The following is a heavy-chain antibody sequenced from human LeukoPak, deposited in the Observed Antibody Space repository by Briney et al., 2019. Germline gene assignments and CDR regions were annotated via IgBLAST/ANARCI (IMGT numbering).Heavy chain of an antibody. Sequence: GGSLRLSCAASGFTVSSNYMSWVRQAPGKGLEWVSVIYSGGSTYYADSVKGRFTISRDNSKNTLYLQMNSLRAEDTAVYYCARDGTYYGSGSYRDYWGQGTLVTVSS. CDR3: ARDGTYYGSGSYRDY. CDR2: IYSGGST. J-gene: IGHJ4*02. V-gene: IGHV3-53*01. D-gene: IGHD3-10*01. CDR1: GFTVSSNY.